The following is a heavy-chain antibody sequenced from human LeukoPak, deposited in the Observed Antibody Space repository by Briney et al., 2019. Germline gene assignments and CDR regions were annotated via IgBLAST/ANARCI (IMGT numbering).Heavy chain of an antibody. Sequence: SETLSLTCTVSGGSISGYYWSWLRQPPGKGLEWIGYIRYSGATNYSPSLKSRATISVDSSKNQFSLNLISVTAADTAIYYCARVSSGGYFHTYYFDYWGQGTLVTVSS. J-gene: IGHJ4*02. D-gene: IGHD3-22*01. CDR3: ARVSSGGYFHTYYFDY. CDR2: IRYSGAT. V-gene: IGHV4-59*01. CDR1: GGSISGYY.